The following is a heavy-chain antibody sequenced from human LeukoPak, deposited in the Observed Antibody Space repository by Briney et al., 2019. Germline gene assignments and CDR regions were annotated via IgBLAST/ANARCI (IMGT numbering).Heavy chain of an antibody. J-gene: IGHJ4*02. CDR3: ARTHSVHVWYFDY. V-gene: IGHV3-30*04. CDR2: ISYDGSNK. CDR1: GFTFSSYA. D-gene: IGHD5/OR15-5a*01. Sequence: GGSLRLSCAASGFTFSSYAMHWVRQAPGKGLEWVAVISYDGSNKYYADSVKGRFTISRDNSKNTLYLQMNSLRAEDTAVYYCARTHSVHVWYFDYWGQGTLVTVSS.